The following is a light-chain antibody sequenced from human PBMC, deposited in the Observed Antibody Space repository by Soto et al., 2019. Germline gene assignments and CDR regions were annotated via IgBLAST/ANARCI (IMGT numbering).Light chain of an antibody. V-gene: IGKV1-39*01. CDR3: QQGYSTPWT. J-gene: IGKJ1*01. Sequence: DIQMTQSPSSLSASVGDRVTITCLASQSISSYLHWYQQKTGKAPKLLIYAASNLQSGVPSTLSASGSGKDFTITLNSLQPEDFATYYCQQGYSTPWTFGQGTKVDIK. CDR1: QSISSY. CDR2: AAS.